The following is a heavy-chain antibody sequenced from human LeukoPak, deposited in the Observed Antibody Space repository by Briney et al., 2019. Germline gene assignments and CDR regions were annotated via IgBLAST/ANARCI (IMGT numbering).Heavy chain of an antibody. Sequence: GGSLRLSCAASGFTFSSYWMNWVRQAPGKGLEWVANIKQDGSEKYYVGSVKGRFTISRDNAKNSLHLQMNSLRAEDTAVYYCSREGRGSSWSHWGQGTLVTVSS. V-gene: IGHV3-7*01. CDR2: IKQDGSEK. J-gene: IGHJ4*02. D-gene: IGHD6-13*01. CDR1: GFTFSSYW. CDR3: SREGRGSSWSH.